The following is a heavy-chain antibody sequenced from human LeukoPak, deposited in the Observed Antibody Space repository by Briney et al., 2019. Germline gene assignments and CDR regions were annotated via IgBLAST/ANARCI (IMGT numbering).Heavy chain of an antibody. V-gene: IGHV1-2*02. D-gene: IGHD5-12*01. J-gene: IGHJ4*02. CDR2: VNPNSGAT. CDR3: ARDHSAYPTHQDY. Sequence: ASGKVSCKTSGYTFTVYFMHWVRQAPGQGLEWMGWVNPNSGATSYAQKFQGRVTMTRDTSISTAYLDLSRLRSDDTAVYFCARDHSAYPTHQDYWGQGTLVTVSS. CDR1: GYTFTVYF.